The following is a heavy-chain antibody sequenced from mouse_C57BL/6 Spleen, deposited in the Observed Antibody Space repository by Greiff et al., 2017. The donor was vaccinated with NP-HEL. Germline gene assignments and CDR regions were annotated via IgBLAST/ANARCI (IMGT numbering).Heavy chain of an antibody. Sequence: QVTLKVSGPELVKPGASVKISCKASGYAFSSSWMNWVKQRPGKGLEWIGRIYPGDGDTNYNGKFKGKATLTADKSSSTAYMQLSSLTSEDSAVYFCAIPFAYWGQGTLVTVSA. V-gene: IGHV1-82*01. CDR3: AIPFAY. CDR2: IYPGDGDT. CDR1: GYAFSSSW. J-gene: IGHJ3*01.